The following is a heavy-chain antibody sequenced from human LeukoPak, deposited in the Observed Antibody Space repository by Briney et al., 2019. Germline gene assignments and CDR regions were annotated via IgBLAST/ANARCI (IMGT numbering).Heavy chain of an antibody. CDR3: ARDSGGRGHFDL. Sequence: ASVKVSCKASTYTFITYGVAWVRQAPGQGLEWMGWIGPNNGNTNYAQNLQDRVTLTTDTSTDTVYMELRSLRSDDTAVYYCARDSGGRGHFDLWGQGTLVTVSS. CDR1: TYTFITYG. D-gene: IGHD3-16*01. V-gene: IGHV1-18*01. CDR2: IGPNNGNT. J-gene: IGHJ4*02.